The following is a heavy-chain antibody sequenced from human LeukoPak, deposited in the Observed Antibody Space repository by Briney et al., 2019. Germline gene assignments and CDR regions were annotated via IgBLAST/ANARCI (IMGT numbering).Heavy chain of an antibody. Sequence: PGGSLRLSCAASGFTFSSYWMSWVRQAPGKGLEWVANIKQDGSEKYYVDSVKGRFTISRDNAKNSLYLQMNSLRAEDTAVYYCAISDTRTPGRGFYSSHDAFDIWGQGTMVTVSS. CDR3: AISDTRTPGRGFYSSHDAFDI. D-gene: IGHD4-11*01. CDR1: GFTFSSYW. CDR2: IKQDGSEK. J-gene: IGHJ3*02. V-gene: IGHV3-7*01.